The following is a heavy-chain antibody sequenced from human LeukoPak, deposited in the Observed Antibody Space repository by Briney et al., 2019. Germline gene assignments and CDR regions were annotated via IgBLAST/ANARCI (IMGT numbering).Heavy chain of an antibody. CDR2: IYYSGST. CDR1: GGPISSGDYY. V-gene: IGHV4-30-4*08. J-gene: IGHJ6*03. D-gene: IGHD3-3*01. CDR3: AREVTIFGVVAHYMDV. Sequence: SQTLSLTCTVSGGPISSGDYYWSWIRQPPGKGLEWIGYIYYSGSTYYNPSLKSRVTISVDTSKNQFSLKLSSVTAADTAVYYCAREVTIFGVVAHYMDVWGKGTTVTVSS.